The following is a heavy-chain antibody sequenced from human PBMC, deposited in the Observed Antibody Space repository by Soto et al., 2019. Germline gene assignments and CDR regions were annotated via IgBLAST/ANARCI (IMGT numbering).Heavy chain of an antibody. V-gene: IGHV4-30-4*01. CDR3: ARGPSGDKVAS. D-gene: IGHD7-27*01. CDR2: IYSGGSI. J-gene: IGHJ4*02. Sequence: QVQLQESGPGLVKPSQTLSLTCIVSGGSIGNVNDCWSWIRQRPDKGLEWIGHIYSGGSIYNNPSLTRRVTLSVDTSKMQFSPQLSSVSAADTAVYDCARGPSGDKVASWGQGVLVTVSS. CDR1: GGSIGNVNDC.